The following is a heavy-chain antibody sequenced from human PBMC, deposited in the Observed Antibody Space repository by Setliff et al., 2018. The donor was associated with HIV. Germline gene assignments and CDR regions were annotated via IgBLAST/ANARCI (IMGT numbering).Heavy chain of an antibody. J-gene: IGHJ6*03. CDR1: GGSISSGSYY. D-gene: IGHD3-10*01. CDR3: ARVYYYGSPHMDV. CDR2: IYYSGST. Sequence: VSGGSISSGSYYWSWIRQPPGKGLEWIGSIYYSGSTYYNPSLKSRVTISVDTSKNQFSLKLSSVTAADTAVYYCARVYYYGSPHMDVWGKGTTVTVSS. V-gene: IGHV4-39*07.